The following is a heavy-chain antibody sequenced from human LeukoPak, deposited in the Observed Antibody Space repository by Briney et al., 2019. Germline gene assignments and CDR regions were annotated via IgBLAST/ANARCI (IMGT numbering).Heavy chain of an antibody. D-gene: IGHD2-21*01. V-gene: IGHV3-23*01. CDR2: ISGSGVGT. CDR1: GFTFSSYT. Sequence: GGSLRLSCAASGFTFSSYTMNWVRQAPGKGLEWVSAISGSGVGTYYADSVKGRFTISRDNSWNTLYLQMSSLRVEDTAVYYCAKDQVISGSEASDIWGQGTMVTVSS. CDR3: AKDQVISGSEASDI. J-gene: IGHJ3*02.